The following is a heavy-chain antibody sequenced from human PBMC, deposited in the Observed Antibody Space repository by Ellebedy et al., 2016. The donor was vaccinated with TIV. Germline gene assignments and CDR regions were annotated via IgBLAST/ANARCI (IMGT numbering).Heavy chain of an antibody. CDR3: ASIRTDNDY. V-gene: IGHV3-23*03. CDR2: IYSANTT. Sequence: GESLKISCAASGFTFSSYAMSWVRQAPGKGLEWVSVIYSANTTYYADSVKGRFTISRDNSKNILYLEMNSLRAEDTAVYYCASIRTDNDYWGQGTLVIVSS. CDR1: GFTFSSYA. D-gene: IGHD2-15*01. J-gene: IGHJ4*02.